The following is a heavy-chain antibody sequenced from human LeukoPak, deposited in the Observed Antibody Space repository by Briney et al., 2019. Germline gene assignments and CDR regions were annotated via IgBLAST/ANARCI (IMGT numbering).Heavy chain of an antibody. CDR2: IIPIFGTA. CDR1: GGTFSSYA. J-gene: IGHJ4*02. V-gene: IGHV1-69*05. CDR3: ATAYYDFWSGYPPLFDY. Sequence: SVKVSCKASGGTFSSYAISWVRQAPGQGLEWMGGIIPIFGTANYAQKFQGRVTITTDESTSTAYMELSSLRSEGTAVYYCATAYYDFWSGYPPLFDYWGQGTLVTVSS. D-gene: IGHD3-3*01.